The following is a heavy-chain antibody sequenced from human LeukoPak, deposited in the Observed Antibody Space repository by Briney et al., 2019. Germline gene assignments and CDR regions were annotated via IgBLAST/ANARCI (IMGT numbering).Heavy chain of an antibody. CDR1: GFDFSTYA. CDR2: ISTMSNYI. CDR3: SRDRLGGLDL. Sequence: GGSLRLSCAASGFDFSTYAINWVRQAPGKGLEWVSSISTMSNYIFYGDSVKGHFTISRDNAKNSVYLQMTSLRPEDTAVYYCSRDRLGGLDLWGQGTLVTVSS. V-gene: IGHV3-21*01. J-gene: IGHJ5*02. D-gene: IGHD5-12*01.